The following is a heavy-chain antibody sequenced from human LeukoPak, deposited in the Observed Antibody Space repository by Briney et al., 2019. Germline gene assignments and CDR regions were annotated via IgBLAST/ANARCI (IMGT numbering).Heavy chain of an antibody. V-gene: IGHV4-34*01. J-gene: IGHJ4*02. Sequence: SETLSLTCAVYGGSFSGYYWSWLRQPPGKGLEWIGEINHSGSTNHNPSLKTRVTISVDTSKNQFSLKLSSVTAADTAVYYCAGANYDSSGVHWGQGTLVTVSS. CDR3: AGANYDSSGVH. D-gene: IGHD3-22*01. CDR2: INHSGST. CDR1: GGSFSGYY.